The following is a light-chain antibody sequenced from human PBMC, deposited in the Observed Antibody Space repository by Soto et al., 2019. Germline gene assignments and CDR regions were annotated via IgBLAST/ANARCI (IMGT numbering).Light chain of an antibody. CDR1: QSISSW. V-gene: IGKV1-5*03. J-gene: IGKJ2*01. CDR3: QQYDSSVYT. CDR2: RAS. Sequence: DIQMTQTPSTLSASVGDRVTITCRASQSISSWLAWYQQKPGKAPKLLIYRASNLGSGVPSRFSGSGSGTDFTLTISSLQPDDFATYYCQQYDSSVYTLGRGTKLEIK.